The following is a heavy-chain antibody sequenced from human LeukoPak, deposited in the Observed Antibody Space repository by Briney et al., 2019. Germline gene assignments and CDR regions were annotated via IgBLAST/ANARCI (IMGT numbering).Heavy chain of an antibody. CDR1: GGSISTYY. Sequence: SETLSLTCTVSGGSISTYYWSWIRQPPGKGLEWIGYIDYSGSTKYNPSLKSRVTTSVDTSKNQFSLNLSSVTAADTAVYYCARHGGGYSFDYWGQGTLVTVSS. J-gene: IGHJ4*02. CDR2: IDYSGST. V-gene: IGHV4-59*08. D-gene: IGHD5-24*01. CDR3: ARHGGGYSFDY.